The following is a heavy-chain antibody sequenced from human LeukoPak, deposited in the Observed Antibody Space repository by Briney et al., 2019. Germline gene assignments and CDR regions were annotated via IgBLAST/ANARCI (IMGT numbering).Heavy chain of an antibody. Sequence: GGYLRLSCAASGLTGSHNYVSWVRQAPGKGLEWVSAIHTSGDTCYADSVKGRFTIFRDTSKNTLYLQINSLRVEDTAVYYCIVFGDSNHWGQGTLVTVSS. D-gene: IGHD4-17*01. J-gene: IGHJ5*02. CDR3: IVFGDSNH. V-gene: IGHV3-53*01. CDR2: IHTSGDT. CDR1: GLTGSHNY.